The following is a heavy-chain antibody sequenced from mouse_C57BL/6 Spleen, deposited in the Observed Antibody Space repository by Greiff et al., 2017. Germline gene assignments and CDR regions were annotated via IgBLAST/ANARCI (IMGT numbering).Heavy chain of an antibody. CDR3: TTGVTFDY. CDR1: GFNIKDDY. CDR2: IDPENGDT. D-gene: IGHD2-5*01. Sequence: EVQLQQSGAELVRPGASVKLSCTASGFNIKDDYMHWVKQRPEQGLEWIGWIDPENGDTEYASKFQGKATITADTSSNTAYLQLSSLTSEDTAVYYCTTGVTFDYWGQGTTLTVSS. J-gene: IGHJ2*01. V-gene: IGHV14-4*01.